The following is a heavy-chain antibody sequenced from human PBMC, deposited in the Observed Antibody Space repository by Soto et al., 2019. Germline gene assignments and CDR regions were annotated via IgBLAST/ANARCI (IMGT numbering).Heavy chain of an antibody. J-gene: IGHJ6*02. D-gene: IGHD3-3*01. V-gene: IGHV1-69*13. CDR3: ARARVLEDSGETFYYYGMDV. Sequence: SVKVSCKASGGTFSSYAISWVRQAPGQGLEWMGGIIPIFGTANYAQKFRGRVTITADESTSTAYMELSSLRSEDAAVYYCARARVLEDSGETFYYYGMDVWGQGTTVTVSS. CDR2: IIPIFGTA. CDR1: GGTFSSYA.